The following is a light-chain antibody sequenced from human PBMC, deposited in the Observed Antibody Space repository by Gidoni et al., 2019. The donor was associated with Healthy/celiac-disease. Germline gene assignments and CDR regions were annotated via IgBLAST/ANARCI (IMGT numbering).Light chain of an antibody. J-gene: IGKJ4*01. CDR3: QQSFSSLT. V-gene: IGKV1-39*01. Sequence: DIQMTQSPSSLSASVGDRVTITCRASQSISSFLNWYQQKPGKAPKLLIYAASSLQSGVPSRFSGSGSGTDFTLTISSLQPEDFAVYYCQQSFSSLTFGGXTKVEIK. CDR1: QSISSF. CDR2: AAS.